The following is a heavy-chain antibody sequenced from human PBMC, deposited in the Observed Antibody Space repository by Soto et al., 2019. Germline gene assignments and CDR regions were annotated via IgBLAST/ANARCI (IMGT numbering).Heavy chain of an antibody. D-gene: IGHD2-15*01. V-gene: IGHV3-33*01. CDR2: IWYDGSNK. Sequence: QVQLVESGGGVVQPGRSLRLSCAASGFTFSSYGMHWVRQAPGKGLEWVAVIWYDGSNKYYADSVKGRFTISRDNSKNTLYLQMNSLRAEDTAVYYCARRPGYCSGGSCYSLPFDPWGQGTLVTVSS. J-gene: IGHJ5*02. CDR3: ARRPGYCSGGSCYSLPFDP. CDR1: GFTFSSYG.